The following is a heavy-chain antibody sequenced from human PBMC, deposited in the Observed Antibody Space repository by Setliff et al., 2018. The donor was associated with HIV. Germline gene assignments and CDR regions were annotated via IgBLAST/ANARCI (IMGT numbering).Heavy chain of an antibody. V-gene: IGHV4-34*01. D-gene: IGHD3-16*01. CDR2: INHSGST. CDR3: ARAWDYLWGSSYDY. CDR1: GGSFSGYY. J-gene: IGHJ4*02. Sequence: SETLSLTCAVYGGSFSGYYWSWIRQPPGKGLEWIGEINHSGSTNYNPSLKSRVTISVDTSKNQFSLKLSSVTAADTAVYYCARAWDYLWGSSYDYWGQGTLVTVSS.